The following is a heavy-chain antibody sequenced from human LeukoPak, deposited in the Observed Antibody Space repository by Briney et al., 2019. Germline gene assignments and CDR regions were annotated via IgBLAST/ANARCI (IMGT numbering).Heavy chain of an antibody. V-gene: IGHV3-74*01. CDR3: VSFYETY. CDR2: INSDGSWT. D-gene: IGHD2-2*01. CDR1: GNYW. J-gene: IGHJ4*02. Sequence: GGSLRLSCAAPGNYWMHWVRQAPGKGLVWVSHINSDGSWTSYADSVKGRFTISKDNAKNTVYLQMNNLRAEDTAVYYCVSFYETYWGRGTLVTVSS.